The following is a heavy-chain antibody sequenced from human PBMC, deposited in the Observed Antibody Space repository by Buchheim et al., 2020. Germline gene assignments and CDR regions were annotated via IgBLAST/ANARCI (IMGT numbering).Heavy chain of an antibody. J-gene: IGHJ4*02. V-gene: IGHV3-33*01. Sequence: QVQLVESGGGVVQPGRSLRLSCAASGFTFSSYAMHWVRQAPGKGLEWVAVIGYDGSNKYYADSVKGRFTISRDNSKNTLYLQMNSLRAEDTDVYYCARHEYASAFDYWGQGTL. CDR2: IGYDGSNK. D-gene: IGHD2/OR15-2a*01. CDR1: GFTFSSYA. CDR3: ARHEYASAFDY.